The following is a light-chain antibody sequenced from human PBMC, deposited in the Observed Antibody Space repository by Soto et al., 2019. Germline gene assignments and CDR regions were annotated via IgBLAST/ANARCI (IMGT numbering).Light chain of an antibody. CDR1: QSVSNRY. Sequence: EVVLTQSPGTLSLSPGEGATLSCRASQSVSNRYFAWYQQKPGQAPRLLIYRVSSRATGIPDRFSGSWSGTDFTLTISRLEPEDFAVYYCQQYGNVPLTFGGGTKVEIK. J-gene: IGKJ4*01. V-gene: IGKV3-20*01. CDR3: QQYGNVPLT. CDR2: RVS.